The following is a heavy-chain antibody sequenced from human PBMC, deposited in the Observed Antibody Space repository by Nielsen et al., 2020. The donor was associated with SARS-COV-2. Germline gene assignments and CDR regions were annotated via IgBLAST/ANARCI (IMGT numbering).Heavy chain of an antibody. Sequence: GGSLRLSCAASGFTFDDYGMSWVRQAPGKGLEWVSGINWNGGSTGYADSVKGRFTISRDNAKNSLYLQMNSLRAEDTALYHCARVPGGVLLWFGNYGMDVWGQGTMVTVSS. CDR1: GFTFDDYG. V-gene: IGHV3-20*01. CDR2: INWNGGST. J-gene: IGHJ6*02. CDR3: ARVPGGVLLWFGNYGMDV. D-gene: IGHD3-10*01.